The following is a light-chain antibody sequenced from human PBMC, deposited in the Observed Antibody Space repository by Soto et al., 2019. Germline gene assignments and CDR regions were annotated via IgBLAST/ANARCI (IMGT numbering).Light chain of an antibody. J-gene: IGKJ4*01. CDR2: AAS. V-gene: IGKV1-9*01. CDR3: QQLNTYPVT. Sequence: DSVSLTCRASQGISRYLAWYQQKKGRAPQLLISAASTLQSGVPSRFSGSGYGTHFNLVISSLQTEDFATYYCQQLNTYPVTFGGGTKVDIK. CDR1: QGISRY.